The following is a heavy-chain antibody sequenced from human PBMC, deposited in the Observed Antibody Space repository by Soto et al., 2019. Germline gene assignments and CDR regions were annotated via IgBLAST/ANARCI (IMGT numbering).Heavy chain of an antibody. D-gene: IGHD3-3*01. V-gene: IGHV3-13*01. CDR2: IGTAGDT. CDR3: ARDPAPTIRGYYGMAV. J-gene: IGHJ6*02. Sequence: PGGSLRLSCAASGFTFSSYDMHWVRQATGKGLEWVSAIGTAGDTYYPGSVKGRFTISRENAKNSLYLQMNSLRAEDTAVYYCARDPAPTIRGYYGMAVWGQGTTVTVSS. CDR1: GFTFSSYD.